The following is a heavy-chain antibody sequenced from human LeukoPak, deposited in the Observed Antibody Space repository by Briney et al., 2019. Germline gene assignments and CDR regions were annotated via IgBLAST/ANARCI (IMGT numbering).Heavy chain of an antibody. CDR1: GFTFSHYS. CDR3: ARGDSGSNDY. CDR2: ITSTSTYM. D-gene: IGHD1-26*01. V-gene: IGHV3-21*01. Sequence: GGSLRLSCEASGFTFSHYSMNWVRQAPGKGLEWVSSITSTSTYMFYADSVKGRFTISRDNAKNSLYLQMNSLRAEDTAVYFCARGDSGSNDYWGQGTLVTVSS. J-gene: IGHJ4*02.